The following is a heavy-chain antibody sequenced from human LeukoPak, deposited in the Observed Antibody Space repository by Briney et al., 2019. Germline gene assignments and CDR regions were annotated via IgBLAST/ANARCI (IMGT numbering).Heavy chain of an antibody. V-gene: IGHV3-21*01. J-gene: IGHJ6*03. Sequence: PGGSLRLSCAASGFTFSSYSMNWVRQAPGKGLEWVSSISSSSSYIYYADSVKGRFTISRDNAKNSLYLQMNSLRAEDTAVYYCARDDSSSSYYYYYYMDVWGKGTTVTVSS. CDR1: GFTFSSYS. CDR3: ARDDSSSSYYYYYYMDV. D-gene: IGHD6-6*01. CDR2: ISSSSSYI.